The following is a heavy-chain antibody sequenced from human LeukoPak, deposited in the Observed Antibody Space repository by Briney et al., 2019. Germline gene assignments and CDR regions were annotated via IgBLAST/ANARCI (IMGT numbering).Heavy chain of an antibody. V-gene: IGHV3-69-1*01. CDR3: ARAQTLFWEFDGFDI. Sequence: PGGSLRLSCVASGFTFSSHSINWVRQAPGKGLEWIATETSTNKIHYADSVKGRFTISRDNAENSVYLQMNSLRDEDTAVYSCARAQTLFWEFDGFDIWGRGTKVTVSS. D-gene: IGHD3-3*01. CDR2: ETSTNKI. J-gene: IGHJ3*02. CDR1: GFTFSSHS.